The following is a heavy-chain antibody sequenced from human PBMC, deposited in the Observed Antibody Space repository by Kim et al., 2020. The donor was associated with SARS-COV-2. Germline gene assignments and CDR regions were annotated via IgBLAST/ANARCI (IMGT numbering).Heavy chain of an antibody. D-gene: IGHD6-13*01. V-gene: IGHV3-9*01. J-gene: IGHJ6*01. CDR3: AKLPIAGADSFGYYGMDV. Sequence: GGSLRLSCAASGFTFDDYAMHWVRQAPGKGLEWVSGISCNSGSIGYADSVKGRFTISRDNAKNSLYLQMNSLRAEDTALYYCAKLPIAGADSFGYYGMDV. CDR2: ISCNSGSI. CDR1: GFTFDDYA.